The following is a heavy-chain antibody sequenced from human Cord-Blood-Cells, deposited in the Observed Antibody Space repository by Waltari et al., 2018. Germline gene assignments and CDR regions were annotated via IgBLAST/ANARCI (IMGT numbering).Heavy chain of an antibody. CDR1: GYTFTGYY. J-gene: IGHJ3*02. Sequence: QVQLVQSGAEVKKPGASVKVSCKASGYTFTGYYMHWVRQAPGQGLEWMGLINPNSGGTNYAQKFQGRVTMTRDTSISTAYMEVSRLRSDDTAVYYCARDRYDFWSGYDAFDIWGQGTMVTVSS. CDR3: ARDRYDFWSGYDAFDI. CDR2: INPNSGGT. D-gene: IGHD3-3*01. V-gene: IGHV1-2*06.